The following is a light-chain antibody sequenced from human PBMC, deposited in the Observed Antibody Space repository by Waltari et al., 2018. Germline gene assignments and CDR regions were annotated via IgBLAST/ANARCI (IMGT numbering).Light chain of an antibody. CDR1: SSDVGFYND. J-gene: IGLJ3*02. Sequence: QSALTQPTSVSGSPGQSITISCTGTSSDVGFYNDFSLYQQYPGKVPQLLFYYVSARPSGVSSRFAGSKSGNTASLTISGLQADDEADYYCNSYTGSSSWVFGGGTKLTVL. CDR3: NSYTGSSSWV. CDR2: YVS. V-gene: IGLV2-14*01.